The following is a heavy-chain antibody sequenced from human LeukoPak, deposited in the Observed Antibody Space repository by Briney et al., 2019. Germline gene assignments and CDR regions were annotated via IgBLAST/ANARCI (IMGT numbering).Heavy chain of an antibody. V-gene: IGHV4-59*01. J-gene: IGHJ4*02. CDR3: ARGAGRCGGDCYSSDS. D-gene: IGHD2-21*02. CDR1: GDSISSNY. CDR2: MYNSGST. Sequence: PSETLSLTCSVSGDSISSNYWSWIRQPPGKGLEWIGYMYNSGSTNYNPSLKSRVTISVDTSKNQFSLMLTSVTAADTAVYFWARGAGRCGGDCYSSDSWGQGTLVTVSS.